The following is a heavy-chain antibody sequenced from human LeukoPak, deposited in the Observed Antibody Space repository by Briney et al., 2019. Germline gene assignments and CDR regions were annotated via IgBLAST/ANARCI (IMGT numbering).Heavy chain of an antibody. CDR1: GGSISRYY. V-gene: IGHV4-4*09. CDR3: ARMVDYSNSGYSYYYYYMDV. CDR2: IDTSGST. D-gene: IGHD4-11*01. Sequence: SETLSLTCTASGGSISRYYWSWIRQPPGKGLEWIGYIDTSGSTNYNPPLQSRVTISRDTSKNQFSLSLSSMTAADTAVYYCARMVDYSNSGYSYYYYYMDVWGTGTTVTVSS. J-gene: IGHJ6*03.